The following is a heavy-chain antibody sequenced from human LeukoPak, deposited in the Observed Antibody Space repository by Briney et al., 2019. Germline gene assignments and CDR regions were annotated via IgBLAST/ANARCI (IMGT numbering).Heavy chain of an antibody. D-gene: IGHD2-21*02. CDR2: IYRDGST. J-gene: IGHJ5*02. CDR1: GFTVSSNY. V-gene: IGHV3-66*01. Sequence: PGGSLRLSCAASGFTVSSNYVGWVRQAPGKGLEWVSVIYRDGSTYYADSVKGRFTTSRDNSKNTLYLQMNNLRVEDTAVYYCARVMTAITNWFDPWGQGTLVTVSS. CDR3: ARVMTAITNWFDP.